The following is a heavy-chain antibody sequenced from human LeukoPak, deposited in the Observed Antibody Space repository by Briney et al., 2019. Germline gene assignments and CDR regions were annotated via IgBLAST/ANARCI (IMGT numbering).Heavy chain of an antibody. Sequence: MPSETLSLTCAVYGGSSSGYYWTWIRQPPGRGLEWIGEINHSGSTNYNPSLKSRVTISVDTSKSQFSLKLNSVTAADTAMYYCARGRDPYWGQGTLVTVSS. CDR1: GGSSSGYY. CDR2: INHSGST. J-gene: IGHJ4*02. V-gene: IGHV4-34*01. D-gene: IGHD5-24*01. CDR3: ARGRDPY.